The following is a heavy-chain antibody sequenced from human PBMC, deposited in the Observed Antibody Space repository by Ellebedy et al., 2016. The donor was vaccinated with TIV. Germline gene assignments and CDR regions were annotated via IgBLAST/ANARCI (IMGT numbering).Heavy chain of an antibody. Sequence: GESLKISCAASGFTFSLNWMYWVRQAPGKGLEWVAKIKEDGSEEYYVDSVKGRFTIARDNAKNALYLQMNSLRAEDTAVYYCVRDLHWSYFDWGQGTLVTVSS. V-gene: IGHV3-7*03. CDR2: IKEDGSEE. CDR1: GFTFSLNW. CDR3: VRDLHWSYFD. D-gene: IGHD1-26*01. J-gene: IGHJ4*02.